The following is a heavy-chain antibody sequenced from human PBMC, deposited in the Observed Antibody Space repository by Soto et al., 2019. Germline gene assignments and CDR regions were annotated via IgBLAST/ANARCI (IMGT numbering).Heavy chain of an antibody. D-gene: IGHD5-12*01. CDR1: GFTFINYA. V-gene: IGHV3-23*01. CDR3: AHDTFSGFDPWFDP. J-gene: IGHJ5*02. Sequence: PGGSLRLSCATSGFTFINYAMSWVRQAPGKGLEWVSAISGSGDRRFYADSVKGRFTVSRDNSKNTLYLQLNSLRAEDTALYYCAHDTFSGFDPWFDPRRKGTLVTVSS. CDR2: ISGSGDRR.